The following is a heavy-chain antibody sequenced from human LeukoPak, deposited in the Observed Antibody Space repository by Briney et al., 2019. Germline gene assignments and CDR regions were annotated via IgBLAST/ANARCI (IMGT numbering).Heavy chain of an antibody. CDR3: ARDVAGTPWFDP. Sequence: GGSLRLSCSASGFTFSAYVMHWVRQAPGKGLEWVAVISYDGSNKYYADSVKGRFTISRDNSKNTLYLQMNSLRAEDTAVYYCARDVAGTPWFDPWGQGTLVTVSS. D-gene: IGHD6-13*01. CDR2: ISYDGSNK. V-gene: IGHV3-30*04. CDR1: GFTFSAYV. J-gene: IGHJ5*02.